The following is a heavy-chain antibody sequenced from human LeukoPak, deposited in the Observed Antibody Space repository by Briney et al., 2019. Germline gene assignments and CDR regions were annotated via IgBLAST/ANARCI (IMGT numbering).Heavy chain of an antibody. CDR1: GFTFSRYW. V-gene: IGHV3-74*01. CDR3: ARASRGNWFDP. J-gene: IGHJ5*02. Sequence: SGGSLRLSCAASGFTFSRYWMHWVRQAPGKGLVWVSRIGDDGSTTAYADSVKGRFTISRDNAKNTLYLRMNSLGAEDTAVYYCARASRGNWFDPWGQGTLVTVSS. CDR2: IGDDGSTT. D-gene: IGHD3-10*01.